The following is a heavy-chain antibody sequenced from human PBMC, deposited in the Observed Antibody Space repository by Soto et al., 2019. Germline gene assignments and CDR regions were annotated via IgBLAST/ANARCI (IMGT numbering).Heavy chain of an antibody. J-gene: IGHJ5*01. CDR2: IYTTGST. CDR1: GGSISNYY. CDR3: ARRTTYISSWFDY. D-gene: IGHD6-13*01. Sequence: PSETLSLTCTVSGGSISNYYWTWIRQPAGKGLEWIGRIYTTGSTNYNPSLKSRPTMSVDTSKNQFSLKLNSVTAADTALYYCARRTTYISSWFDYWGHGTLVTVSS. V-gene: IGHV4-4*07.